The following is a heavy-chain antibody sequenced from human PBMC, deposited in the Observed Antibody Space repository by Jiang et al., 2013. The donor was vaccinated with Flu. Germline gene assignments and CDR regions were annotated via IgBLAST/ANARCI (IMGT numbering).Heavy chain of an antibody. CDR2: IYYSGST. CDR1: GGSISSYY. J-gene: IGHJ6*02. V-gene: IGHV4-59*01. Sequence: GPGLVKPSETLSLTCTVSGGSISSYYWSWIRQPPGKGLEWIGYIYYSGSTNYNPSLKSRVTISVDTSKNQFSLKLSSVTAADTAVYYCATAFPKLGPYGMDVWGQGTTVTVSS. D-gene: IGHD7-27*01. CDR3: ATAFPKLGPYGMDV.